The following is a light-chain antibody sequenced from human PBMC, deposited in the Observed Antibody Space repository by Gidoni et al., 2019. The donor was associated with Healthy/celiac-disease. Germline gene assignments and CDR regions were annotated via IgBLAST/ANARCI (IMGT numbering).Light chain of an antibody. CDR1: QSVSSSY. CDR3: QQYGSSPSYS. J-gene: IGKJ2*03. CDR2: GAS. Sequence: EIVLTQSPGTLSLSPGERATLSCRANQSVSSSYLAWYQQKPGQAPRLLIYGASSRATGIPDRFSGSGSGTDFTLTISRLEPEDFAVYYCQQYGSSPSYSFXQXTKLEIK. V-gene: IGKV3-20*01.